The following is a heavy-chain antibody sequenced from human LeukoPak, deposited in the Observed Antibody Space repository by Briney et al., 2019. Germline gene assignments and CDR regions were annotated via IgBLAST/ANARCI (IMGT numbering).Heavy chain of an antibody. V-gene: IGHV3-23*01. D-gene: IGHD3-3*01. CDR3: AKDRIPDGFYSLDH. CDR2: IFGSGAGI. J-gene: IGHJ4*02. CDR1: GFAFSTYA. Sequence: GGSLRLSCTASGFAFSTYAMNWVRQAPGRGLEWVSVIFGSGAGINYADSVKGRFTISRDNSKNTLYLQMNTLRAEDTAIYYCAKDRIPDGFYSLDHWGQGALVTVSS.